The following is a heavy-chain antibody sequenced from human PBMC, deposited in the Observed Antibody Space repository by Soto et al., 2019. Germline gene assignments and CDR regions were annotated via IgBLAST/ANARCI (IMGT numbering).Heavy chain of an antibody. V-gene: IGHV1-8*01. Sequence: QVKLVQSGAEVRKPGASVKVSCEASGYPFITFDINWVRQAAGQGLEWMGWMNPDSGDTAFARRFQDRITMTRTTSISTAYMELSRLTFDDTAVYYCVRQPGGVATPGDDYWGQGTLVSVSS. CDR1: GYPFITFD. CDR2: MNPDSGDT. D-gene: IGHD2-15*01. J-gene: IGHJ4*02. CDR3: VRQPGGVATPGDDY.